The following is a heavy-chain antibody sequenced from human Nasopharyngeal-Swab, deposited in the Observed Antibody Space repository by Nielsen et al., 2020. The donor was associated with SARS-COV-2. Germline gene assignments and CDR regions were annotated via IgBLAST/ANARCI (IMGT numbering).Heavy chain of an antibody. J-gene: IGHJ6*02. CDR2: IYPDHSGT. CDR1: GYDFAGYW. D-gene: IGHD2/OR15-2a*01. CDR3: ARNMGYFHTSIWLDP. V-gene: IGHV5-51*01. Sequence: GGSLRLSCKTSGYDFAGYWIAWVRQKPGQGLEWMGIIYPDHSGTKYSPSFRGQVTFSVDKSISTAYLQWSNLEASDTAMYYCARNMGYFHTSIWLDPWGQGTTVTVSS.